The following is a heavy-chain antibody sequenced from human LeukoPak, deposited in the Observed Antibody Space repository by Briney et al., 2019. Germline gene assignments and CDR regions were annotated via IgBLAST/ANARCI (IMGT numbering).Heavy chain of an antibody. J-gene: IGHJ4*02. CDR3: ARDSYDSSGYKISPFDY. Sequence: SETLSLTCTVSGGSISSGGYYWSWIRQHPGRGLEWIGYLYYSGSTYYNPSLKSRVTISVDTSKNQFSLKLSSVTAADTAVYYCARDSYDSSGYKISPFDYWGQGTLVTVSS. V-gene: IGHV4-31*03. CDR2: LYYSGST. CDR1: GGSISSGGYY. D-gene: IGHD3-22*01.